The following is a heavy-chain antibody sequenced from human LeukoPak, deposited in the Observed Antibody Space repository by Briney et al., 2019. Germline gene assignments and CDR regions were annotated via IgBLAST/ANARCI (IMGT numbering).Heavy chain of an antibody. Sequence: SETLSLTCTVSGGSISSYYWSWIRQPPGKGLEWIGYIYYSGSTNYNPSLESRVTISVDTSKNQFSLKLSSVTAADTAVYYCARGAEDSSGYSEYYFDYWGQGTLVTVSS. CDR1: GGSISSYY. CDR3: ARGAEDSSGYSEYYFDY. V-gene: IGHV4-59*01. CDR2: IYYSGST. J-gene: IGHJ4*02. D-gene: IGHD3-22*01.